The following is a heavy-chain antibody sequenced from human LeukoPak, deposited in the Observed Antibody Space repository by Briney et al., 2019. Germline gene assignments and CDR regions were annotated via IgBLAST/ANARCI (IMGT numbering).Heavy chain of an antibody. Sequence: ASVKVSCTASGYTFTSYGISWVRQAPGQGLEWMGWISAYNGNTNYAQKLQGRVTMTTDTSTSTAYMELRSLRSDDTAVYYCARDTVTTVTTRGPFDYWGQGTLVTVSS. D-gene: IGHD4-17*01. CDR3: ARDTVTTVTTRGPFDY. V-gene: IGHV1-18*01. CDR1: GYTFTSYG. CDR2: ISAYNGNT. J-gene: IGHJ4*02.